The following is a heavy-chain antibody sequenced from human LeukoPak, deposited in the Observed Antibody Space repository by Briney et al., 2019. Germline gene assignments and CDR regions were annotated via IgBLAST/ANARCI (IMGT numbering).Heavy chain of an antibody. D-gene: IGHD6-19*01. V-gene: IGHV1-8*01. Sequence: ASVKVSCKASGYTFTSYDINWVPQATGQGLEWMGWMNPNSGNTGYAQKFQGRVTMTRNTSISTAYMELSSLRSEDTAVYYCARVRSGRNWFDPWGQGTLVTVSS. CDR1: GYTFTSYD. CDR3: ARVRSGRNWFDP. J-gene: IGHJ5*02. CDR2: MNPNSGNT.